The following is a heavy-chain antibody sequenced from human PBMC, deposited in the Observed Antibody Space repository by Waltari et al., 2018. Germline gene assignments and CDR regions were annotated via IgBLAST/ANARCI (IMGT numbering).Heavy chain of an antibody. Sequence: QVQLVESGGGVVQPGGSLRLSCAASGFTFSSYGMHWVRQAPGKGLEWVAFIRYDGSNKYYADSVKGRFTISRDNSKNTLYLQMNSLRAEDTAVYYCAKDGVRISARPTYFDYWGQGTLVTVSS. CDR3: AKDGVRISARPTYFDY. D-gene: IGHD6-6*01. CDR1: GFTFSSYG. CDR2: IRYDGSNK. J-gene: IGHJ4*02. V-gene: IGHV3-30*02.